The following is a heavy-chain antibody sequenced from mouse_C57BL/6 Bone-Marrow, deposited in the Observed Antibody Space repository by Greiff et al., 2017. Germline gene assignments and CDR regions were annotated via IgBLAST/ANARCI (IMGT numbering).Heavy chain of an antibody. Sequence: QVQLQQSGAELVKPGASVKMSCKASGYTFTSYWITWVKQRPGQGLEWIGDIYPGSGSTNYNEKFKSKATLTVDTSSSTAYMQRSSLTSEDSAVYYCARYYNGSSLDYWGQGTTLTVSS. CDR3: ARYYNGSSLDY. V-gene: IGHV1-55*01. CDR2: IYPGSGST. CDR1: GYTFTSYW. D-gene: IGHD1-1*01. J-gene: IGHJ2*01.